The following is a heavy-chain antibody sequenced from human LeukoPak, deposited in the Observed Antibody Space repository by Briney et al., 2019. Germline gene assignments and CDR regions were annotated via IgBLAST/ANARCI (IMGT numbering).Heavy chain of an antibody. CDR3: ARDCSSTSCYFGY. J-gene: IGHJ4*02. D-gene: IGHD2-2*01. Sequence: SVKVSCKASGYTFTSYDINWVRQAPGQGLEWMGGIIPIFGTANYAQKFQGRVTITADESTSTAYMELSSLRSEDTAVYYCARDCSSTSCYFGYWGQGTLVTVSS. V-gene: IGHV1-69*13. CDR1: GYTFTSYD. CDR2: IIPIFGTA.